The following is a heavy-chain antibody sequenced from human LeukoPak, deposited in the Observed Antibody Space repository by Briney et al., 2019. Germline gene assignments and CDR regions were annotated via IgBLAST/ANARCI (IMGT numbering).Heavy chain of an antibody. V-gene: IGHV1-8*01. CDR3: ARVEGYCSGGSCLNLDY. J-gene: IGHJ4*02. Sequence: AAVKVSCKASGITFTSYDINWVRQATGQGLEWMGWMNPNSGNTGYAQKFQGRVTMTRNTSISTAYMELSSLRSEDTAVYYCARVEGYCSGGSCLNLDYWGQGTLVTVSS. CDR1: GITFTSYD. CDR2: MNPNSGNT. D-gene: IGHD2-15*01.